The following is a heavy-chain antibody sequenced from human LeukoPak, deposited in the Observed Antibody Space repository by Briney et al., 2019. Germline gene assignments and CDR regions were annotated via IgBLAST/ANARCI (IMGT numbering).Heavy chain of an antibody. J-gene: IGHJ4*02. V-gene: IGHV3-23*01. CDR3: AKGHYPYYYDSYYFDY. D-gene: IGHD3-22*01. CDR1: GFTFSSYA. CDR2: ISGSGGST. Sequence: PGGSLRLSCAASGFTFSSYAMSWVRQAPGKGLEWVSAISGSGGSTYYADSVKGRFTISRDNSKNTLYLQMNSLRAEDTAVYYCAKGHYPYYYDSYYFDYWGQGTLVTVSS.